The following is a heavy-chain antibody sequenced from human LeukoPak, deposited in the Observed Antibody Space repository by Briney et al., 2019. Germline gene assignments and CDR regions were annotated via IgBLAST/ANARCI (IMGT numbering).Heavy chain of an antibody. V-gene: IGHV4-4*09. CDR2: IYTSGST. Sequence: PSETLSLTCTVSGGSISSYYWSWIRQPPGKGLEWNGYIYTSGSTNYNPSLKSRVTISVDTSKNQFSLKLSSVTAADTAVYYCARYYYGSGSYYTYAFDIWGQGTMVTVSS. CDR1: GGSISSYY. D-gene: IGHD3-10*01. J-gene: IGHJ3*02. CDR3: ARYYYGSGSYYTYAFDI.